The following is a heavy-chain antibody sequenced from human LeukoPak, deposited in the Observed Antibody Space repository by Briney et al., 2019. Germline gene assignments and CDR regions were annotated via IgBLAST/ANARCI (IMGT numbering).Heavy chain of an antibody. Sequence: PGDSLRLSCAASGFTFSRHWMHWVRQAPGKGLEWISRIKGDASDINYADFAKGRLAISRDNAKNTVYLQIDSLRDEDTALYYCAKASYGSGTPVDYWGQGTLVTVSS. V-gene: IGHV3-74*01. D-gene: IGHD3-10*01. CDR2: IKGDASDI. CDR3: AKASYGSGTPVDY. J-gene: IGHJ4*02. CDR1: GFTFSRHW.